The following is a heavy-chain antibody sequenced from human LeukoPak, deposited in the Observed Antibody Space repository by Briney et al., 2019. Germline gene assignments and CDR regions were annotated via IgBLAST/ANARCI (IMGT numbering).Heavy chain of an antibody. D-gene: IGHD3-22*01. Sequence: GASVKVSCKASGYTFTSYDINWVRQAPGQGLEWMGWINPNSGGTNYAQKFQGRVTMTRDTSISTAYMELSRLRSDDTAVYYCARDSGSDGFFAYYYGMDVWGQGTTVTVSS. CDR1: GYTFTSYD. CDR2: INPNSGGT. V-gene: IGHV1-2*02. J-gene: IGHJ6*02. CDR3: ARDSGSDGFFAYYYGMDV.